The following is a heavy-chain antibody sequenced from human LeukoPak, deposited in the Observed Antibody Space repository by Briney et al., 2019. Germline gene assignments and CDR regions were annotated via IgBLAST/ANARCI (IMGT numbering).Heavy chain of an antibody. CDR3: GKAGPGGWYFDY. V-gene: IGHV3-23*01. J-gene: IGHJ4*02. D-gene: IGHD6-19*01. CDR2: ISGRGSSTYYAGT. CDR1: GFTFTNYA. Sequence: PGGSLRLSCAASGFTFTNYAMGWVRQAPGRGLEWVSAISGRGSSTYYAGTYYADSGKGRFTTSSDNSKNTLYLQMNSLRAEDTAVYYCGKAGPGGWYFDYWGQGTLVTVSS.